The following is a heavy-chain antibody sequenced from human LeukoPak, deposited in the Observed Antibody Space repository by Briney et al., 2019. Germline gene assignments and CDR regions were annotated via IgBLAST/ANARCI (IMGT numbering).Heavy chain of an antibody. D-gene: IGHD3-22*01. Sequence: GASVKVSWKASGGTFSSYAISWVRQAPGQGLEWMGGIIPIFGTANYAQKFQGRVTITADESTSTAYMELSSLRSEDTAVYYCARDALGDSSGEGYFQHWGQGTLVTVSS. CDR1: GGTFSSYA. V-gene: IGHV1-69*13. CDR2: IIPIFGTA. J-gene: IGHJ1*01. CDR3: ARDALGDSSGEGYFQH.